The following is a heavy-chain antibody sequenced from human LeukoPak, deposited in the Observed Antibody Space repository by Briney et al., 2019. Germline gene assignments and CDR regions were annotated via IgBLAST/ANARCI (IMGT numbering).Heavy chain of an antibody. Sequence: ASVKVSCKACGYTFTGYYMHWVRQAPGQGLEWMGSINPRSGGTNYAQKLQGWVTMTRDTSISTAFMELSRLRSDDTAVYYCARDTGIAVAGYYYYYGMDVWGQGTTVTVCS. CDR3: ARDTGIAVAGYYYYYGMDV. J-gene: IGHJ6*02. CDR1: GYTFTGYY. D-gene: IGHD6-19*01. V-gene: IGHV1-2*04. CDR2: INPRSGGT.